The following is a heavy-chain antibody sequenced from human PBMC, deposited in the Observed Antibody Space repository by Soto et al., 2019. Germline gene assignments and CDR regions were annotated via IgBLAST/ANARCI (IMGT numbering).Heavy chain of an antibody. CDR2: IYPSGSA. Sequence: SETLSLTCGVSGGSINSGGYSWSWIRQPPGRGLEWIGNIYPSGSANYSPSLKTRVTISVDRSMDQFSLNLGSVTAADTAVYYCAREIFPYGMDVWGPGTTVTVSS. J-gene: IGHJ6*02. V-gene: IGHV4-30-2*01. CDR3: AREIFPYGMDV. CDR1: GGSINSGGYS. D-gene: IGHD3-3*01.